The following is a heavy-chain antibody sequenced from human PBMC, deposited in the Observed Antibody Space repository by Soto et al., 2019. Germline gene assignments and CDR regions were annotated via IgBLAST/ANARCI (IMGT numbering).Heavy chain of an antibody. CDR2: INPSGGST. V-gene: IGHV1-46*02. D-gene: IGHD6-13*01. CDR3: ARDRAVDFSSSWYGGFDYYGMDV. Sequence: VASVKVSCKASGGTFNNYAISWVRQAPGQGLEWMGIINPSGGSTSYAQKFQGRVTMTRDTSTSTVYMELSSLRSEDTAVYYCARDRAVDFSSSWYGGFDYYGMDVWGQGTTVTVSS. J-gene: IGHJ6*02. CDR1: GGTFNNYA.